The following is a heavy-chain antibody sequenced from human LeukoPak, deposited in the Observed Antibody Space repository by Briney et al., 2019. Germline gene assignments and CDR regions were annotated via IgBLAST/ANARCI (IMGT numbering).Heavy chain of an antibody. J-gene: IGHJ3*02. CDR2: IYSDGTGI. Sequence: QPGGSLLLSYTASGXTFSSYCMRWGRQGPGKGLVWVSCIYSDGTGIDYADSVKGRFTISRDNAKNTLYLQMNSLRAEDTAVYYCVRLTTGNAFDIWGQGTMVTVSS. CDR1: GXTFSSYC. CDR3: VRLTTGNAFDI. D-gene: IGHD1-1*01. V-gene: IGHV3-74*01.